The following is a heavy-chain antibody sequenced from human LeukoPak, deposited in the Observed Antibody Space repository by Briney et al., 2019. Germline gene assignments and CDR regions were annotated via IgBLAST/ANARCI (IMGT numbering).Heavy chain of an antibody. CDR1: GYTFTSYD. CDR2: MNPNSGNT. Sequence: ASVKVSCKASGYTFTSYDINWVRQATGQGLEWMGWMNPNSGNTGYAQKFQGRVTMTRNTSISTAYMELSSLRSEGTAVYYCARGLAWFGELLVYWGQGTLVTVSS. V-gene: IGHV1-8*01. J-gene: IGHJ4*02. D-gene: IGHD3-10*01. CDR3: ARGLAWFGELLVY.